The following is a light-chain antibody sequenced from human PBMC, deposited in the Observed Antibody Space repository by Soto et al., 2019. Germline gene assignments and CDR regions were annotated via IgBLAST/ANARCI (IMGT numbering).Light chain of an antibody. CDR2: SAS. V-gene: IGKV3-20*01. CDR1: QNLGTLY. Sequence: EIVLTQSPGTLSLSPGERGTLSCRASQNLGTLYLAWFQQKSGQAPRLLIYSASRRATGIPDRFSGSGSGTDFTLTISRLEPEDFAVYYCQRYGSSPRTFGQGTKVDIK. J-gene: IGKJ1*01. CDR3: QRYGSSPRT.